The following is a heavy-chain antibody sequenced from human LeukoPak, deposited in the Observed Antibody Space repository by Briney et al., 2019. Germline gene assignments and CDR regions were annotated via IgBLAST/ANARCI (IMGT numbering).Heavy chain of an antibody. CDR2: IYYSGST. Sequence: PSETLSLTCTVSGGCISSYYWSWIRQPPGKGLEWIGYIYYSGSTNYNPSLKSRVTISVDTSKNQFSLKLSSVTAADTAVYYCARQGVAVAGTRFRWFDPWGQGTLVTVSS. V-gene: IGHV4-59*08. CDR3: ARQGVAVAGTRFRWFDP. J-gene: IGHJ5*02. CDR1: GGCISSYY. D-gene: IGHD6-19*01.